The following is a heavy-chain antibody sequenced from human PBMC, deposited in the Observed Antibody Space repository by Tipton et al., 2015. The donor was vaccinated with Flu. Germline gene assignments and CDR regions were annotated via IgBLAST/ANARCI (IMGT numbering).Heavy chain of an antibody. D-gene: IGHD5-24*01. Sequence: QLVQSGGGLIQPGGSLRLSCAASGFTVSSNYMSWVRQAPGKGLEWVSVIYSGGSTYYADSVKGRFTISRDNSKNTLYLQMNSLRAEDTAVYYCARSGGGDGYNYIFDYWGQGTLVTVSS. CDR2: IYSGGST. CDR3: ARSGGGDGYNYIFDY. V-gene: IGHV3-53*01. J-gene: IGHJ4*02. CDR1: GFTVSSNY.